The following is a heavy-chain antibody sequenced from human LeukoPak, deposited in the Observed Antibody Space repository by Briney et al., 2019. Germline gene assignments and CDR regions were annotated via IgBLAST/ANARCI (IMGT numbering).Heavy chain of an antibody. J-gene: IGHJ4*02. D-gene: IGHD6-13*01. V-gene: IGHV4-34*01. CDR1: GGSFSGYY. CDR3: ARHRTVGYSSSWYHQNDY. CDR2: INHSGST. Sequence: SETLSLTCAVYGGSFSGYYWSWIRQPPGKGLEWIGEINHSGSTNYNPSLKSRVTISVDTSKTQFSLKLSPVTAADTAVYYCARHRTVGYSSSWYHQNDYWGQGTLVTVSS.